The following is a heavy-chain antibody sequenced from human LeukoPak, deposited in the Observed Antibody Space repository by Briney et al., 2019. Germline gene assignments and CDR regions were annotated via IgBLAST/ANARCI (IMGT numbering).Heavy chain of an antibody. CDR1: GFTFISYA. Sequence: GGSLRLSCAASGFTFISYAMSWVRQAPGKGLEWVSVISGSGGNTYYADSVKGRFTISRDNSKNTLFLQMNSLRVEDTAVYYCAKVQRPYCSGGSCVMDVWGKGTTVTVSS. CDR2: ISGSGGNT. CDR3: AKVQRPYCSGGSCVMDV. V-gene: IGHV3-23*01. D-gene: IGHD2-15*01. J-gene: IGHJ6*03.